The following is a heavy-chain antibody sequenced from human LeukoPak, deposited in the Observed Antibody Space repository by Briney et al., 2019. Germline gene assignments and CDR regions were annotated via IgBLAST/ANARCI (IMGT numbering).Heavy chain of an antibody. D-gene: IGHD3-10*01. CDR1: GFNFRSNG. CDR2: IWYDGSNK. V-gene: IGHV3-30*02. J-gene: IGHJ4*02. CDR3: AKGGVWFGELLPEATRYFDY. Sequence: GGSLRLSCAASGFNFRSNGMYWVRQAPGKGLEWVAVIWYDGSNKYYADSVKGRFTISRDNSKNTLYLQMNSLRAEDTAVYYCAKGGVWFGELLPEATRYFDYWGQGTLVTVSS.